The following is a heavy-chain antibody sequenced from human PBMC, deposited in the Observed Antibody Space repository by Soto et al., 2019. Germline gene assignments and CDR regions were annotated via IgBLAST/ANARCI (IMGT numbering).Heavy chain of an antibody. V-gene: IGHV3-64D*08. J-gene: IGHJ4*02. D-gene: IGHD3-22*01. CDR3: VKWGNAYYYDSSGHGY. CDR1: GFTFSSYA. CDR2: ISSNGGST. Sequence: GGSLRLSCSASGFTFSSYAMHWVRQAPGKGLEYVSAISSNGGSTYYADSVKSRFTISRDNSKNTLYLQMSSLRAEDTAVYYFVKWGNAYYYDSSGHGYWGQGTLVTVSS.